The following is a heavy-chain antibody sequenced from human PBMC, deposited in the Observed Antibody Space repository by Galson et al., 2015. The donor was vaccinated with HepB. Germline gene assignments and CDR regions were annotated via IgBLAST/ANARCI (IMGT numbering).Heavy chain of an antibody. CDR1: GFTYSNYW. D-gene: IGHD3-10*01. Sequence: SLRLSCAVSGFTYSNYWMSWVRQAPGKGLEWVANIKTDGSAKYYVDSVKGRFTISRDNAKNSLYLQMNSLRVEDTAVYYCARLYGSGSRNHPYFDYWGQGTLVTVSS. CDR2: IKTDGSAK. V-gene: IGHV3-7*03. CDR3: ARLYGSGSRNHPYFDY. J-gene: IGHJ4*02.